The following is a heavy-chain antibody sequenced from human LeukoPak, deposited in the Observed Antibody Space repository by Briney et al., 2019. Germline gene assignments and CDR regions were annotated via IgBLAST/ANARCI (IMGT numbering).Heavy chain of an antibody. CDR2: IYYSGST. J-gene: IGHJ6*02. V-gene: IGHV4-59*01. CDR1: GGSISSYY. D-gene: IGHD6-13*01. CDR3: ARVLAAARYYYYGMDV. Sequence: SQTLSLTCTVSGGSISSYYWSWIRQPPGKGLEWIGYIYYSGSTNYNPPLKSRVTISVDTSKNQFSLKLSCVTAADTAVYYCARVLAAARYYYYGMDVWGQGTTVTVSS.